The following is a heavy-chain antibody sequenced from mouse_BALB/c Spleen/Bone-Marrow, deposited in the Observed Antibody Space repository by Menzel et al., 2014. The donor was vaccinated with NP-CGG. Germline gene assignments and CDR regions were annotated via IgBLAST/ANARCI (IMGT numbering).Heavy chain of an antibody. J-gene: IGHJ3*01. CDR2: SRNKANDYIT. CDR1: GFTFSDFY. Sequence: EVKLMESGGGLVQPGSSLRLSCATSGFTFSDFYMEWVRQPPGKRLEWIAASRNKANDYITEYSASVKGRFIVSRDTSQSILYLQMNALRAEDTAFYYCARGNYGSPFAYWGQGTLVTVSA. D-gene: IGHD1-1*01. CDR3: ARGNYGSPFAY. V-gene: IGHV7-1*02.